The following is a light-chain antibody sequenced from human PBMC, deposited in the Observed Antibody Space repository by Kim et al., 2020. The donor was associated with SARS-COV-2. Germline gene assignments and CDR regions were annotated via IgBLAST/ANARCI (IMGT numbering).Light chain of an antibody. CDR3: AVWDDSLNGVL. CDR1: SSNIGGNS. J-gene: IGLJ2*01. Sequence: GQRVTMSGSGSSSNIGGNSVSWYQQLPGTAPKLLIYRSDERPSGVPDRFSGSKSGTSASVAISGLQSEDEADYYCAVWDDSLNGVLFGGGTQLTVL. V-gene: IGLV1-44*01. CDR2: RSD.